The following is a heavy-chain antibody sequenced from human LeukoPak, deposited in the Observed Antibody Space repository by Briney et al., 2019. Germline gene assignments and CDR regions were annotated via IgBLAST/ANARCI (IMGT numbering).Heavy chain of an antibody. J-gene: IGHJ4*02. CDR2: IKQDGSEK. CDR3: ARDWWTGTTDYFDC. Sequence: PGGSLRLSCAASGFTFGTYYMSWVRQAPGTGLEWVANIKQDGSEKYYVDSVKGRFTISRDNAKNSLYLQMNSLRAEDTALYYCARDWWTGTTDYFDCWGQGTLVTVSS. V-gene: IGHV3-7*01. CDR1: GFTFGTYY. D-gene: IGHD1-7*01.